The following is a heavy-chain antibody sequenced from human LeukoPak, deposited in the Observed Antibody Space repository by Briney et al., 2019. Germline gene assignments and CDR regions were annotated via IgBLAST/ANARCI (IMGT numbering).Heavy chain of an antibody. V-gene: IGHV4-34*01. Sequence: PSETLSLTCAVYGGSFSGYYWSWIRDPPGKGLEWIGEINHSGSTNYNPSLKSRVTISVDTSKNQFSLKLSSVTAADTAVYYCAKLYRPGPYFDYWGQGTLVTVSS. D-gene: IGHD2-8*01. CDR2: INHSGST. J-gene: IGHJ4*02. CDR1: GGSFSGYY. CDR3: AKLYRPGPYFDY.